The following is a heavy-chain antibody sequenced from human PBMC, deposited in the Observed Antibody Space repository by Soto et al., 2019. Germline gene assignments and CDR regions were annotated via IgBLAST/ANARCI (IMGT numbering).Heavy chain of an antibody. D-gene: IGHD3-3*01. J-gene: IGHJ4*02. Sequence: QVQLVESGGDLVKPGGSLRLSCAASGYTFSDYYMSWIRQAPGKGLEWISYIDTSGTKISYADSVKGRFTITRDNAKNSLYLEMNSLRDEDTAVYYCASHYEMWSGYLSPVDYWGQVTLVTVAS. CDR2: IDTSGTKI. V-gene: IGHV3-11*01. CDR3: ASHYEMWSGYLSPVDY. CDR1: GYTFSDYY.